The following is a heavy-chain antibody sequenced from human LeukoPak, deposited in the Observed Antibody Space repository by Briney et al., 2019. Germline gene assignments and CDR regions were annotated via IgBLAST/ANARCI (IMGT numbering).Heavy chain of an antibody. J-gene: IGHJ4*02. CDR3: ARDHDYGDYRPLDY. V-gene: IGHV4-39*07. D-gene: IGHD4-17*01. CDR1: GGSISSSSYY. Sequence: SETLSLTCTVSGGSISSSSYYWGWIRQPPGKGLEWIGSIYYSGSTYYNPSLKSRVTMSVDTSKNQFSLKLSSVTAADTAVYXXARDHDYGDYRPLDYWGQGTLVTVSS. CDR2: IYYSGST.